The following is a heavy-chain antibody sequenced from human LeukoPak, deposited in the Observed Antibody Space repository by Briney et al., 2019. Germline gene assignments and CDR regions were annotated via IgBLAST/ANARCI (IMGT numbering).Heavy chain of an antibody. Sequence: PGRSLRLSCAASGFTFDDYAMHWVRQAPGKGLEWVSDISWNSGSIGYADSVKGRFTISRDNAKNTLYLQMNSLRAEDTAVYYCAREWQLATGYYYYYGMDVWGQGTTVTVSS. V-gene: IGHV3-9*01. D-gene: IGHD6-6*01. J-gene: IGHJ6*02. CDR2: ISWNSGSI. CDR3: AREWQLATGYYYYYGMDV. CDR1: GFTFDDYA.